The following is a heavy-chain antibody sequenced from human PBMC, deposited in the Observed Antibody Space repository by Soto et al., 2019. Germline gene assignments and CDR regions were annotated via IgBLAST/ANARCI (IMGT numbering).Heavy chain of an antibody. J-gene: IGHJ3*02. Sequence: EVQLVESGGGLVQPGGSLRLSCAASGFTFRSYWMHWVRQAPGKGLVWVSRINSDGSSTSYADSVKGRFTISRDNAKNTLYLQMNSLRAEDTAVYYCARAPYHFWSGYSNAFDIWGQGTMVTVSS. D-gene: IGHD3-3*01. CDR2: INSDGSST. CDR3: ARAPYHFWSGYSNAFDI. V-gene: IGHV3-74*01. CDR1: GFTFRSYW.